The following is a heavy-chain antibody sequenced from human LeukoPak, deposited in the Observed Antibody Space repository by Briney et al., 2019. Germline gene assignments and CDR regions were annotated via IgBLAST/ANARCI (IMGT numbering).Heavy chain of an antibody. Sequence: QPGGSLRLSCAASGFTVSSNYMSRVRQAPGKGLEWVSVIYSGGSTYYADSVKGRFTISRDNSKNTLYLQMNSLRAEDTAVYYCARDVYYYDSSAKGGYYFDYWGQGTLVTVSS. CDR3: ARDVYYYDSSAKGGYYFDY. CDR1: GFTVSSNY. J-gene: IGHJ4*02. D-gene: IGHD3-22*01. V-gene: IGHV3-53*01. CDR2: IYSGGST.